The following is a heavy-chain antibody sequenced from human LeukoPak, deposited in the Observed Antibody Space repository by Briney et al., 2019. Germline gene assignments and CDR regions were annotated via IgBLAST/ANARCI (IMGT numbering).Heavy chain of an antibody. J-gene: IGHJ4*02. CDR1: GFTFSGSA. V-gene: IGHV3-73*01. CDR2: IRSKADSYAT. D-gene: IGHD5-18*01. Sequence: GGSLRLSCAASGFTFSGSAMHWVRQASGKGLEWVGRIRSKADSYATAYAASVKGRFTISRDDSKNTAYLQMNSLKTEDTAVYYCTIYGYSYGYGYWGQGTLVTVSS. CDR3: TIYGYSYGYGY.